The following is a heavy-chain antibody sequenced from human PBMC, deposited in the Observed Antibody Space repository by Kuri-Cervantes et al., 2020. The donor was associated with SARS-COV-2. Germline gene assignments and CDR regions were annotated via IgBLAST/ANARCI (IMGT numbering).Heavy chain of an antibody. D-gene: IGHD4-17*01. CDR3: ARQSRGATATVTTDYYYYGMDV. V-gene: IGHV5-51*01. CDR2: IYPGDSDT. Sequence: GGSLRLSCKGSGYSFTSYWIGWVRQMPGKGLEWMGIIYPGDSDTRYSPSFQGQVTILADKSISTAYLQWSSLKASDTAMYYCARQSRGATATVTTDYYYYGMDVWGQGTTVTVSS. J-gene: IGHJ6*02. CDR1: GYSFTSYW.